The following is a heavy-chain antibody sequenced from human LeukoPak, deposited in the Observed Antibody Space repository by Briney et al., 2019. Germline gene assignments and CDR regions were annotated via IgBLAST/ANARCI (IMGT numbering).Heavy chain of an antibody. J-gene: IGHJ5*02. D-gene: IGHD2-8*01. CDR1: GFTFSSYA. V-gene: IGHV3-23*01. CDR2: ISGSGGST. Sequence: KTGGSLRLSCAASGFTFSSYAISWVRQAPGKGLEWVSAISGSGGSTYYADSVKGRFTISRDNSKNTLYLQMNSLRAEDTAVYYCAKDKERDIVLMVYAIAVTSDPWGQGTLVTVSS. CDR3: AKDKERDIVLMVYAIAVTSDP.